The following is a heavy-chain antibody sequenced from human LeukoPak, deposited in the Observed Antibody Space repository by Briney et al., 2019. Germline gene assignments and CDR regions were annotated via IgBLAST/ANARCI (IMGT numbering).Heavy chain of an antibody. V-gene: IGHV3-23*01. CDR1: GFTFSSYA. CDR2: ISGSGGST. J-gene: IGHJ4*02. CDR3: AKVRCSGGSCYPYYFDY. D-gene: IGHD2-15*01. Sequence: GGSLRLSCAASGFTFSSYAMSWVRQAPGKGLEWVSAISGSGGSTYYADSVKGRFTISRDNSKNKLYLQMNSLRAEDTAVYYCAKVRCSGGSCYPYYFDYWGQGTLVTVSS.